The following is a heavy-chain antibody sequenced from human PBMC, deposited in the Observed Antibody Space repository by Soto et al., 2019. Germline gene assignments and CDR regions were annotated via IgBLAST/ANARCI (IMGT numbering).Heavy chain of an antibody. V-gene: IGHV3-23*01. CDR2: ISSSGGGT. J-gene: IGHJ3*02. D-gene: IGHD4-17*01. CDR3: AHPRGYGVFDAVDI. CDR1: GFIFSTYA. Sequence: EVQLLQSGGGLVQPGGSLRLSCAASGFIFSTYAMNWVRQAPGKGLEWVSAISSSGGGTYYAESVRGRFTISRDNSINTLYLQMSSLRTEDTAVYYCAHPRGYGVFDAVDIWGQGTMVTVSS.